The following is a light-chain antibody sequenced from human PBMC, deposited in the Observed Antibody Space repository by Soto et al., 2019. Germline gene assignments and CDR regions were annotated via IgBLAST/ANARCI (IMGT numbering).Light chain of an antibody. CDR2: EDN. Sequence: NFMLTQPHSVSESPGKTVTISCTRSSGSIASNCVQWYQQRPGSAPTTVIYEDNQRPSGVPDRFSGSIDSSSNSASLTISGLKTDDEADYCQSYDSSNQEVFGGGTQLTVL. CDR1: SGSIASNC. V-gene: IGLV6-57*04. J-gene: IGLJ2*01. CDR3: QSYDSSNQEV.